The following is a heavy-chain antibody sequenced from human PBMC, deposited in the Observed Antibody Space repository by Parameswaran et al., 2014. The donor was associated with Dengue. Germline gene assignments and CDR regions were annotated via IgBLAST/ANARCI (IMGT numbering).Heavy chain of an antibody. J-gene: IGHJ5*02. CDR3: ARGGIEGGYHINWFDP. D-gene: IGHD1-26*01. Sequence: SWVRQAPGQGLEWMGGIIPIFGTANYAQKFQGRVTITADESTSTAYMELSSLRSEDTAVYYCARGGIEGGYHINWFDPWGQGTLVTVSS. CDR2: IIPIFGTA. V-gene: IGHV1-69*01.